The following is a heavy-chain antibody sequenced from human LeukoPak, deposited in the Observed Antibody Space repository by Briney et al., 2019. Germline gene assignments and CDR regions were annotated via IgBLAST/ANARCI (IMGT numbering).Heavy chain of an antibody. V-gene: IGHV1-69*05. CDR3: AVAVGATDFDY. D-gene: IGHD1-26*01. Sequence: SVKVSCKASGGTFSSYAISWVRQAPGQGLEWMGRIIPIFGTANYAQKSQGRVTMTTDTSTSTAYMELRSLRSDDTAVYYCAVAVGATDFDYWGQGTLVTVSS. J-gene: IGHJ4*02. CDR1: GGTFSSYA. CDR2: IIPIFGTA.